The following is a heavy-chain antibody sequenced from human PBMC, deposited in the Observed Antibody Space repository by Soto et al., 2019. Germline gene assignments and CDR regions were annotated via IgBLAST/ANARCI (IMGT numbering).Heavy chain of an antibody. CDR1: GYTITSYY. V-gene: IGHV1-46*01. Sequence: ASVKVSCKASGYTITSYYMHWVRQAPGQGLEWMGIINPSSSATRYSQKFQGRVTMTRDVSTSTVYMEMSGLRSEDTAVYYCARGYCSSGNCYSLYHDQMDIWX. CDR2: INPSSSAT. CDR3: ARGYCSSGNCYSLYHDQMDI. J-gene: IGHJ3*02. D-gene: IGHD2-15*01.